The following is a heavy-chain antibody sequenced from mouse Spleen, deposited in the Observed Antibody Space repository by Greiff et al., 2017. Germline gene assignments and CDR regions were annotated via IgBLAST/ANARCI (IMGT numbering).Heavy chain of an antibody. CDR1: GFTFSDYY. D-gene: IGHD1-1*01. J-gene: IGHJ1*03. CDR3: ARDSLYYYGSSYPLYWYFDV. Sequence: EVNVVESEGGLVQPGSSMKLSCTASGFTFSDYYMAWVRQVPEKGLEWVANINYDGSSTYYLDSLKSRFIISRDNAKNILYLQMSSLKSEDTATYYCARDSLYYYGSSYPLYWYFDVWGTGTTVTVSS. V-gene: IGHV5-16*01. CDR2: INYDGSST.